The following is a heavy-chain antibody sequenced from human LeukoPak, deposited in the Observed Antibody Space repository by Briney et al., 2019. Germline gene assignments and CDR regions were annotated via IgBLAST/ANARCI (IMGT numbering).Heavy chain of an antibody. J-gene: IGHJ6*03. CDR3: AREDCSSTSCYNPFGDYYYYYMDV. Sequence: PGGSLRLSCAASGFSFSDYGMHWVRQAPGKGLEGVAFIRCDGSDKYYADSVKGRFTISRDNSKSTLYLQMNSLRAEDTAVYYCAREDCSSTSCYNPFGDYYYYYMDVWGKGTTVTVSS. V-gene: IGHV3-30*02. CDR1: GFSFSDYG. CDR2: IRCDGSDK. D-gene: IGHD2-2*02.